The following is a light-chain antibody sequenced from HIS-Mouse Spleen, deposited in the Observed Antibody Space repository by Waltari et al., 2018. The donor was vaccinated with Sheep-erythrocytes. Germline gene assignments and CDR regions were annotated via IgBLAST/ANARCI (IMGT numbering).Light chain of an antibody. Sequence: QSVLTQPPSASGSPGQSVTISCTGTSSDVGGYNYVSWYQQPPGKAPTLMIYEVSKLPSGVPARFSGSKSGNTASLTVSWLQAEDEADYYCSSYAGSNNWVFGGGTKLTVL. CDR1: SSDVGGYNY. V-gene: IGLV2-8*01. J-gene: IGLJ2*01. CDR2: EVS. CDR3: SSYAGSNNWV.